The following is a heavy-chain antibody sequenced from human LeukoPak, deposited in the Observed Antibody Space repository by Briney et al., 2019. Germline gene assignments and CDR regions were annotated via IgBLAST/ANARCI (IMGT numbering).Heavy chain of an antibody. CDR2: IKKDGSEE. CDR1: GFTFSTYW. D-gene: IGHD2-15*01. CDR3: ASYGSGLGRPFDH. Sequence: GGSLRLSCAASGFTFSTYWMSWVRQTPGNGLEWVANIKKDGSEEYYVDSVKGRFTISRDNAKSSLYLQMNSLRAEDTAVYYCASYGSGLGRPFDHWGQGTLVTVSS. J-gene: IGHJ4*02. V-gene: IGHV3-7*01.